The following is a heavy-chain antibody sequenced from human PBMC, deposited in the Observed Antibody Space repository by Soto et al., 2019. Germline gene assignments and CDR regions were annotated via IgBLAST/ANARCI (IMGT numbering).Heavy chain of an antibody. D-gene: IGHD3-16*01. V-gene: IGHV4-34*01. Sequence: WTWIRQPPGKGLEWIGDINHNGGTNYNPSLKSRVTISVDTSKNQFSLRLISVTAADTAVYYCAKGRGIDWGQGTLVTVSS. CDR3: AKGRGID. CDR2: INHNGGT. J-gene: IGHJ4*02.